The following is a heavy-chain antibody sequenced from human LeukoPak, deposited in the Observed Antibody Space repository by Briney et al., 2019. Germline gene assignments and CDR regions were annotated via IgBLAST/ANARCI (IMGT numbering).Heavy chain of an antibody. D-gene: IGHD3-22*01. Sequence: GGFLRLSCAASGFTFSSYAMSWVRQAPGKGLEWVSAISGSGGSTYYADSVKGRFTISRDNSKNTLYLQMNSLRAEDTAVYYCAKSSGYYYGGPVYYFDYWGQGTLVTVSS. V-gene: IGHV3-23*01. CDR3: AKSSGYYYGGPVYYFDY. CDR1: GFTFSSYA. CDR2: ISGSGGST. J-gene: IGHJ4*02.